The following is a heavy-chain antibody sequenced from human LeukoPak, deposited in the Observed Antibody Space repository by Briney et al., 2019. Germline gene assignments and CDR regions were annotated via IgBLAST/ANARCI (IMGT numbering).Heavy chain of an antibody. V-gene: IGHV3-33*01. CDR3: VRDRGTGTWYLDY. J-gene: IGHJ4*02. D-gene: IGHD1-7*01. CDR2: IWFDGSNK. Sequence: PGRSLRLSCAASGFTFSSYGMHWVRQAPGKGLEWVAVIWFDGSNKYYADSVKGRFTISRDNSKNTLYLQMNSLRAEDTALYYCVRDRGTGTWYLDYWGQGSLVTVSS. CDR1: GFTFSSYG.